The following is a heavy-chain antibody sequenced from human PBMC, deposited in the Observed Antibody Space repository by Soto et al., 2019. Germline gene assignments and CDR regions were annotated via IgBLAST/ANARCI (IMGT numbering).Heavy chain of an antibody. CDR2: IKQDGSEK. J-gene: IGHJ4*02. D-gene: IGHD3-10*01. CDR3: AREEPYGGEFGDY. Sequence: RRLSCAASVFTFSSYWMSWVRQAPGKGLEWVANIKQDGSEKYYVDSVKGRFTISRDNAKNSLYLQMNSLRAEDTAVYYCAREEPYGGEFGDYWGQGTLVTVSS. CDR1: VFTFSSYW. V-gene: IGHV3-7*01.